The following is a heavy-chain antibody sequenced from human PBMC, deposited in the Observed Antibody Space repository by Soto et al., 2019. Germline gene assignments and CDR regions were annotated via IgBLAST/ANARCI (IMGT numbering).Heavy chain of an antibody. CDR3: AREKIALLQY. J-gene: IGHJ4*01. CDR2: INPTTGDT. CDR1: GYRFTGYH. V-gene: IGHV1-2*02. D-gene: IGHD2-21*01. Sequence: ASVKVSCKASGYRFTGYHIYWVRQVPGQGLEWKGWINPTTGDTIYAQKFQGRVSMTRDTSVSTAYMELTRLRSDDTAVYYCAREKIALLQYWGHGTLVTVSS.